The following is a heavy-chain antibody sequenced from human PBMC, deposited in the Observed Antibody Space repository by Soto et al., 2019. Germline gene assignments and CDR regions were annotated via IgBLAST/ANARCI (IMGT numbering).Heavy chain of an antibody. Sequence: SETLPLTCTVSGGSISSGDYYWSWIRHPPGNGLEWIGYIYSSGSTYYNPSLKSRVTISVDKSKNQSSLKLSSVTAADTAVYYWAREQLERGWFDPWAQGPRVTVSP. J-gene: IGHJ5*02. CDR2: IYSSGST. CDR3: AREQLERGWFDP. V-gene: IGHV4-30-4*01. D-gene: IGHD1-1*01. CDR1: GGSISSGDYY.